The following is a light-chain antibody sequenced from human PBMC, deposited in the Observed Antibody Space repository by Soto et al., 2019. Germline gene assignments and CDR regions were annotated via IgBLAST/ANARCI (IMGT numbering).Light chain of an antibody. CDR3: SSYTSSNPHV. V-gene: IGLV2-14*03. J-gene: IGLJ1*01. CDR2: DVS. Sequence: QSVLTQPASVSGSPGQSITISCTGTISDVSGYNFVSWYQQYPGKAPKLMIYDVSNRPSGVSNRFSGSKSGNTASLTISGLQAEDEDDYYCSSYTSSNPHVFGAGTKVTVL. CDR1: ISDVSGYNF.